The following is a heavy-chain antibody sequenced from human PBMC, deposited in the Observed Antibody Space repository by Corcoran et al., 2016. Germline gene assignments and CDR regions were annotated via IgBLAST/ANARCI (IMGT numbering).Heavy chain of an antibody. J-gene: IGHJ6*02. CDR2: TYYRSKWYN. V-gene: IGHV6-1*01. CDR3: ARDRGPLGITMIGGMDV. Sequence: QVQLQRSGPGLVKPSQTLSLTCAISGDSVSSNSAAWNRIRQSPSRGLEWLGRTYYRSKWYNDYAVSVKSRITINPDTSKNQFSLQLNSVTPEETVVYYCARDRGPLGITMIGGMDVWGQGTTVTVSS. CDR1: GDSVSSNSAA. D-gene: IGHD3-22*01.